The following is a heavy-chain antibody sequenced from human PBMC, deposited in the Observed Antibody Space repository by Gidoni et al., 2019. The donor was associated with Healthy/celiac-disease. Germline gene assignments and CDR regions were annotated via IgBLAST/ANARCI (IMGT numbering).Heavy chain of an antibody. V-gene: IGHV3-9*01. J-gene: IGHJ5*02. Sequence: EVKMVESGGGLGQRGRWLRLTCAASGFTFDDAAMHWVRQAPGKGLEWVSGISGNSGSIGYADSVKGRFTISRDNAKNSLYLQMNSLRAEDTAWYYFAKAPRVRRGGLAQGFDPWGQGTLVTVAS. CDR2: ISGNSGSI. CDR1: GFTFDDAA. CDR3: AKAPRVRRGGLAQGFDP. D-gene: IGHD3-16*01.